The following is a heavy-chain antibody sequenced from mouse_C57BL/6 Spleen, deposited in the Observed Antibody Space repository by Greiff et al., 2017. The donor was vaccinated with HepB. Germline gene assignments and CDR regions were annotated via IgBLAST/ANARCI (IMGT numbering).Heavy chain of an antibody. CDR3: TRDGGSSYGGYFDV. J-gene: IGHJ1*03. Sequence: VQLQESGAELVRPGASVTLSCKASGYTFTDYEMHWVKQTPVHGLEWIGAIDPETGGTAYNQKFKGQAILTADKSSSTAYMELRSLTSEDSAVYYCTRDGGSSYGGYFDVWGTGTTVTVSS. CDR1: GYTFTDYE. D-gene: IGHD1-1*01. CDR2: IDPETGGT. V-gene: IGHV1-15*01.